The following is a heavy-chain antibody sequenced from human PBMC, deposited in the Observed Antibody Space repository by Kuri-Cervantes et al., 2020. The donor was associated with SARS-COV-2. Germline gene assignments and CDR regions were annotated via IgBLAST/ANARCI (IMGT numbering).Heavy chain of an antibody. CDR2: ISSSGSTI. D-gene: IGHD2/OR15-2a*01. CDR1: GFTFSSYS. Sequence: GESLKISCAASGFTFSSYSMNWVRQAPGKGLEWVSYISSSGSTIYYADSVKGRFTISRDNAKNSLYLQMNSLRAEDTAVYYCARRHEIVPDYWGQGTLVTVSS. V-gene: IGHV3-48*04. J-gene: IGHJ4*02. CDR3: ARRHEIVPDY.